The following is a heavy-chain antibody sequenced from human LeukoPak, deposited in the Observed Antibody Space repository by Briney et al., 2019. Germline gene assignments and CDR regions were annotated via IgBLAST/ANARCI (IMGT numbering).Heavy chain of an antibody. Sequence: SVKVSCKASGGTFSSYAISWVRQAPGQGLEWMGRIIPILGIANYAQKFQGRVTITADKSTSTAYMELSSLRSEDTAVYYCARDLGIVGATTGYIDWGQGTLVTVSS. CDR1: GGTFSSYA. D-gene: IGHD1-26*01. J-gene: IGHJ4*02. CDR2: IIPILGIA. V-gene: IGHV1-69*04. CDR3: ARDLGIVGATTGYID.